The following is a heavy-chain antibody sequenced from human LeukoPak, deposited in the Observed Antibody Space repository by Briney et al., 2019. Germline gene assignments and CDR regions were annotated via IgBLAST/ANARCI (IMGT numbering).Heavy chain of an antibody. D-gene: IGHD3-10*01. J-gene: IGHJ4*02. CDR3: AKRNTMIRGGPCFDY. CDR1: GFTFSNYA. Sequence: GGSLRLSCAASGFTFSNYAMSWVRQAPGKGLEWVSIIFGNGDTTYYADSVKGRFTVSRDNSKDTLYLQMNDLRTDDTAKYYCAKRNTMIRGGPCFDYWGQGLLVTVSS. V-gene: IGHV3-23*01. CDR2: IFGNGDTT.